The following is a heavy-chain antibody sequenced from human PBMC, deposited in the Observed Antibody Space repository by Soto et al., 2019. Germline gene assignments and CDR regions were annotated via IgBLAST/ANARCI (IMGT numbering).Heavy chain of an antibody. V-gene: IGHV3-33*01. CDR1: GFTFSSYG. CDR3: ARESVSHYYGMDV. Sequence: WGSLRLSCAASGFTFSSYGMHWVRQAPGKGLEWVAVIWYDVSNKYYADSVKGRFTISRDNSKNTLYLQMNSLRAEDTAVYYCARESVSHYYGMDVWGQGTTVTVSS. CDR2: IWYDVSNK. J-gene: IGHJ6*02.